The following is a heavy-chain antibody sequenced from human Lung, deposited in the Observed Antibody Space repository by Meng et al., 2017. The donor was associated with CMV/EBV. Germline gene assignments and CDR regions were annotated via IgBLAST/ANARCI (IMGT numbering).Heavy chain of an antibody. Sequence: ESLKISCTVSGGSISSSTYYWGWVRQPPGKGLEWIGSLYYSGSTYYNPSLKSRVTISVDTSMNQFSLKLSSVTAADTAMYYCARGDSGSYYVDYWGQGTLVTVSS. V-gene: IGHV4-39*07. CDR1: GGSISSSTYY. D-gene: IGHD1-26*01. CDR2: LYYSGST. CDR3: ARGDSGSYYVDY. J-gene: IGHJ4*02.